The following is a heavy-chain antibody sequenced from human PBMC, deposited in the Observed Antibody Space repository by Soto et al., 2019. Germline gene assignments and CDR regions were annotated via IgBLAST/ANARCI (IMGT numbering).Heavy chain of an antibody. CDR3: AKEEDSQALDF. CDR2: ISPFNGNR. J-gene: IGHJ4*02. CDR1: GCTFRNYG. Sequence: ASVKVSCKASGCTFRNYGISWVRQAPGQGLEWMGWISPFNGNRKFGQKFQGRVTMTTDTSTSIAYMELTSLRSDDTAVYYCAKEEDSQALDFWGQGTLVTVSS. V-gene: IGHV1-18*01.